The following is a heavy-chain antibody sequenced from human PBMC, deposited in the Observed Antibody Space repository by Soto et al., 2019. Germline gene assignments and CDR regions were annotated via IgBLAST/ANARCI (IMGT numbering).Heavy chain of an antibody. Sequence: QVQLQESGPGLVKPSQTLSLTCTVSGGSISSGGYYWSWIRQHPGKGLEWIGYIYYSGSTYYNPSLKSRVTISADSSKNQFSLKLSSVTAADTAVYYCASRTYGSGSPRTYYFDYWGQGTLVTVSS. CDR2: IYYSGST. CDR1: GGSISSGGYY. V-gene: IGHV4-31*03. J-gene: IGHJ4*02. CDR3: ASRTYGSGSPRTYYFDY. D-gene: IGHD3-10*01.